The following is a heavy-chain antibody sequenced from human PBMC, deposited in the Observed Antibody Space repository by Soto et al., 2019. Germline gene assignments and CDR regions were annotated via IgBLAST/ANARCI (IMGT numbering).Heavy chain of an antibody. CDR2: IYYSGST. J-gene: IGHJ4*02. Sequence: PSETLSLTCTVSGLSISSGRYYWSWIRQHPGKGLEWIGYIYYSGSTYYNPSLKSRVTISVDTSKNQFSLKLSSVTAADTAVYYCARLRRYGDYLDYWGQGTLVTVSS. D-gene: IGHD4-17*01. CDR3: ARLRRYGDYLDY. CDR1: GLSISSGRYY. V-gene: IGHV4-31*03.